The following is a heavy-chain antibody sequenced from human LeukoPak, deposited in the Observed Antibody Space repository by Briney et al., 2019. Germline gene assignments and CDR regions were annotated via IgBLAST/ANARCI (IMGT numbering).Heavy chain of an antibody. CDR1: GFTFSDYY. J-gene: IGHJ4*02. CDR3: ARVGVGSGWYFDY. V-gene: IGHV3-11*06. D-gene: IGHD6-19*01. Sequence: PGGSLRLSCAASGFTFSDYYMSWIRQAPGKGLEWVSYISSSSSYTNYADSVKGRFTISRDNAKNSLYLQMNSLRAEDTAVYYCARVGVGSGWYFDYWGQGTLVTVSS. CDR2: ISSSSSYT.